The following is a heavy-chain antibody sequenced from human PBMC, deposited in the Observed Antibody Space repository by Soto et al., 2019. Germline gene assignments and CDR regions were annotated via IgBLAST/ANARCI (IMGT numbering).Heavy chain of an antibody. CDR1: GFTFRNYA. Sequence: EVQLLESGGGLVQPGGSLRLSCAASGFTFRNYAMTWVRQAPGKGLEWVSLISGRDGGTHYADSVKGRFTISRDNSENMLYLQMNSLRAEDTAVYFCVKDWESRERCDGDCLNYWGQGTLVTVSS. CDR3: VKDWESRERCDGDCLNY. D-gene: IGHD2-21*02. J-gene: IGHJ4*02. V-gene: IGHV3-23*01. CDR2: ISGRDGGT.